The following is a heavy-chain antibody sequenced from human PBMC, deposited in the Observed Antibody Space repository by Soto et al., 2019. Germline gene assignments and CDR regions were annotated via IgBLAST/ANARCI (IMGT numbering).Heavy chain of an antibody. CDR2: IYPSDSDT. V-gene: IGHV5-51*01. D-gene: IGHD4-17*01. Sequence: RGESLKISCQVSGYTFTIYWIGWVRQMPGKGLEWMGIIYPSDSDTRYSPSFQGQVTISADQSINTAYLQWDSLKASDTAIYYCERHANTVADHFDLWGQGTPVTVSS. CDR3: ERHANTVADHFDL. CDR1: GYTFTIYW. J-gene: IGHJ4*02.